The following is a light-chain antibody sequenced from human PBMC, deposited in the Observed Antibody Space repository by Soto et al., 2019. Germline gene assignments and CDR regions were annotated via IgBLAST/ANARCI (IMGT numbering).Light chain of an antibody. CDR2: AAS. J-gene: IGKJ1*01. Sequence: IVMTQSPATLSVSPGERATLSCRAGQSIDSKLAWYQQRPGQAPRLLIYAASTRATGIPARFSGSGSGTEFTLTISGLQSEDFGVYYCQQYKSWRTVGQGTKVDI. CDR3: QQYKSWRT. CDR1: QSIDSK. V-gene: IGKV3-15*01.